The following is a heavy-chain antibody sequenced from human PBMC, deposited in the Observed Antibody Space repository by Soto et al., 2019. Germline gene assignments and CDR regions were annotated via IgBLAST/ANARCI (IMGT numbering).Heavy chain of an antibody. CDR1: GFTFSTYS. D-gene: IGHD2-2*01. CDR3: ARDYCSSTTCYSDYYYYYMDV. CDR2: ISTGSSTI. V-gene: IGHV3-48*01. J-gene: IGHJ6*03. Sequence: EVQLVESGGGLVQPGGSLRLSCAASGFTFSTYSMNWVRQAPGKGLEWVSYISTGSSTIYYADSVKGRFTISRDNAKNSLYLQMNSLRAEDTAVYYCARDYCSSTTCYSDYYYYYMDVWGKGTPVTVSS.